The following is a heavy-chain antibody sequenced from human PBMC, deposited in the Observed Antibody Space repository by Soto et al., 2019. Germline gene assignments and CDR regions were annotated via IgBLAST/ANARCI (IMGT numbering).Heavy chain of an antibody. V-gene: IGHV2-70*11. CDR2: IDWDDDK. CDR3: ARIRTPFYADAFDI. Sequence: SGPTLVNPTQTLTLTCTFSGFSLSTSGMCVSWIRQPPGKALEWLARIDWDDDKYYSTSLKTRLTISKDTSKNQVVLTMTNMDPVDTATYYCARIRTPFYADAFDIWGQGTMVTVS. J-gene: IGHJ3*02. D-gene: IGHD3-16*01. CDR1: GFSLSTSGMC.